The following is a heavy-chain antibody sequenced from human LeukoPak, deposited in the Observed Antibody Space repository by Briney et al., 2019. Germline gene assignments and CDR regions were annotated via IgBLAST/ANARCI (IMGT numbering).Heavy chain of an antibody. CDR1: GGSISSGSYY. CDR2: IYTSGST. D-gene: IGHD2-2*01. J-gene: IGHJ4*02. CDR3: ARDRVDYCSSTSCYGYYFDY. V-gene: IGHV4-61*02. Sequence: SQTLSLTCTVSGGSISSGSYYWSWIRQPAGRGLEWIGRIYTSGSTNYNPSLKSRVTISVDTSKNQFSLKLSSVTAADTAVYYCARDRVDYCSSTSCYGYYFDYWDQGTLVTVSS.